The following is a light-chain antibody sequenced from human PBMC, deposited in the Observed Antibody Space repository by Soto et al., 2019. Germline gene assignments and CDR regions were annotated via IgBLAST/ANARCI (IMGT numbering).Light chain of an antibody. CDR2: DAS. CDR3: QQYGSSPWT. J-gene: IGKJ1*01. CDR1: QSVGSY. V-gene: IGKV3-20*01. Sequence: EIVLTQSPATLSLSPGERATLSCRASQSVGSYLAWYQQKVGQAPRLLIYDASNRATGIPDRFSGSGSGTDFTLTISRLEPEDFAVYYCQQYGSSPWTFGQGTKVDIK.